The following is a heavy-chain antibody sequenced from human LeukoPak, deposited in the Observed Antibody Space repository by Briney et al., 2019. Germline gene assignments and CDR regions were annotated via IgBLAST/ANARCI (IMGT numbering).Heavy chain of an antibody. CDR3: AKDSAGGYYDSSGFGSYYYMDV. CDR1: GASINTAAYY. J-gene: IGHJ6*03. D-gene: IGHD3-22*01. Sequence: TPSETLSLTCTVSGASINTAAYYWTWIRQPAEKGLEWIGRLNTGGSTTYNPSLKSRVTISVDTSKNRFSLKLTSMTAADTAVYYCAKDSAGGYYDSSGFGSYYYMDVWGTGTTVTVSS. V-gene: IGHV4-61*02. CDR2: LNTGGST.